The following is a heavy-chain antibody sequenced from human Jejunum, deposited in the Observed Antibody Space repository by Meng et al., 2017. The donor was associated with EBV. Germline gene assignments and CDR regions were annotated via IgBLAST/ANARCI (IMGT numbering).Heavy chain of an antibody. V-gene: IGHV7-4-1*02. CDR2: INTKTGNP. CDR1: GYTFTNYA. CDR3: ARAVVGSTSLDY. D-gene: IGHD1-26*01. Sequence: VQLLQSESVLRKPGASVKISCKTSGYTFTNYAMNWVRQAPGQGLEWMAWINTKTGNPAYAQGFTGRFVFSLDMSVTTIYLQISSLEAEDTAIYYCARAVVGSTSLDYWGQGTLVTVSS. J-gene: IGHJ4*02.